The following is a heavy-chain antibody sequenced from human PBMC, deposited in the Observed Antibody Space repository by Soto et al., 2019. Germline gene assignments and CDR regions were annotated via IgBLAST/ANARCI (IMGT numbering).Heavy chain of an antibody. Sequence: PSETLSLTCAVSGGSISRGGYSWSWIRQPPGKGLEWIGYIYHSGSTYYNPSLKSRVTISVDRSKNQFSLKLSSVTAADTAVYYCARHSGHIFFDYWGQGTLVTVS. CDR1: GGSISRGGYS. D-gene: IGHD1-26*01. CDR2: IYHSGST. CDR3: ARHSGHIFFDY. J-gene: IGHJ4*02. V-gene: IGHV4-30-2*01.